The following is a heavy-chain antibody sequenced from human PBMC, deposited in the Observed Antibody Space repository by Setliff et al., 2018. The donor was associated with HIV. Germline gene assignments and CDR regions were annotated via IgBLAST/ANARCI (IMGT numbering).Heavy chain of an antibody. CDR2: ISTYSDET. J-gene: IGHJ4*02. D-gene: IGHD3-22*01. Sequence: ASVKVSCKPSGYTFTTYGLSWVRQAPGQGLEWMGWISTYSDETSYSQNLQGRLTMTTDTSTGTAYMELRSLRSDDTAVYFCARVGPFAFDSSGYAEFWGQGTPVTVSS. CDR3: ARVGPFAFDSSGYAEF. CDR1: GYTFTTYG. V-gene: IGHV1-18*01.